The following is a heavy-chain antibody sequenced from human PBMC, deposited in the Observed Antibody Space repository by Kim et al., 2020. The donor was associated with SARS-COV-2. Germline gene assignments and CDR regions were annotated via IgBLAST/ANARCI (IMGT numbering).Heavy chain of an antibody. CDR3: TTESPHYYDSSGYYLRAFDI. J-gene: IGHJ3*02. CDR1: GFTFSNAW. V-gene: IGHV3-15*01. D-gene: IGHD3-22*01. CDR2: IKSKTDGGTT. Sequence: GGSLRLSCAASGFTFSNAWMSWVRQAPGKGLEWVGRIKSKTDGGTTDYAAPVKGRFTISRDDSKNTLYLQMNSLKTEDTAVYYCTTESPHYYDSSGYYLRAFDIWGQGTMVTVSS.